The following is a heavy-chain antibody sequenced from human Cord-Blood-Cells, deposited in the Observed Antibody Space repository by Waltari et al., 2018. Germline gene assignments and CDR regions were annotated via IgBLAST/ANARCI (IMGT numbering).Heavy chain of an antibody. V-gene: IGHV4-59*01. CDR1: GGSLSSSY. CDR3: ARLAAGYSGYDFDY. Sequence: QVQLQESGPGLVKPSETLSLTCTVSGGSLSSSYWRWIRQPPGKGREWIGYIYYSGSTNYNPSLKSRVTISVDTSKNQFSLKLSSVTAADTAVYYCARLAAGYSGYDFDYWGQGTLVTVSS. J-gene: IGHJ4*02. D-gene: IGHD5-12*01. CDR2: IYYSGST.